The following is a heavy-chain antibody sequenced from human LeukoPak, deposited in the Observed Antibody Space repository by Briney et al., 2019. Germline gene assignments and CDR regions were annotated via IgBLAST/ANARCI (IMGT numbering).Heavy chain of an antibody. CDR3: GGGGYLLDS. CDR2: INRDGSST. Sequence: GGSLRLSCAGSGFDWMNWVRQVPGKGLVWVSRINRDGSSTSYADSVKGRFTISRDSAKNTLYLQMNSLRPEDSAVYYCGGGGYLLDSWGQGSLVTVSS. V-gene: IGHV3-74*01. D-gene: IGHD1-26*01. CDR1: GFDW. J-gene: IGHJ4*02.